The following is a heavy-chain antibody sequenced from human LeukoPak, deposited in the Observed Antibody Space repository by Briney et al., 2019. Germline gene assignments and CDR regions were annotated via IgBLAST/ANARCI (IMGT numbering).Heavy chain of an antibody. V-gene: IGHV1-3*01. Sequence: GASVKVSCKASGYTFTSYAMHWVRQAPGQRLEWMGWINAGNGNTKYSQKFQGRVTMTRDTSISTAYMELSRLRSDDTAVYYCARDSSWYLNYWGQGTLVTVSS. CDR1: GYTFTSYA. CDR2: INAGNGNT. CDR3: ARDSSWYLNY. J-gene: IGHJ4*02. D-gene: IGHD6-13*01.